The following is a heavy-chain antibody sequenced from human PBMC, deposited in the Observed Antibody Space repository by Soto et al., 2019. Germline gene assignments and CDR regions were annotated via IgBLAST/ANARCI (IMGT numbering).Heavy chain of an antibody. CDR1: GYTFTSYG. D-gene: IGHD7-27*01. J-gene: IGHJ4*02. CDR2: ISAYNGNT. V-gene: IGHV1-18*01. CDR3: ARDLTPADY. Sequence: QVQLVQSGAEVKKPGASVKVSCRASGYTFTSYGISWVRQAPGQGLEWMGWISAYNGNTNYAQKLQGRVTMTTDTPTSTAYMEPRSRRSADTAVYYCARDLTPADYWGQGTMVTVSS.